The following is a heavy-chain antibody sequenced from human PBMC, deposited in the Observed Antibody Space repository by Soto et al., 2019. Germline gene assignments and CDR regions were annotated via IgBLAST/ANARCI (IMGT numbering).Heavy chain of an antibody. Sequence: QVQLVQSGAEVKKPGASVKVSCKASGYTFTSYAMHWVRQAPGQRLEWMGWINAGNGNTKYSQKFQGRVTITRDTSASTAYMELSSLRSADTDVYYCARGPGGPDGPGDYWGQGTLVTVSS. CDR2: INAGNGNT. D-gene: IGHD2-15*01. J-gene: IGHJ4*02. V-gene: IGHV1-3*01. CDR3: ARGPGGPDGPGDY. CDR1: GYTFTSYA.